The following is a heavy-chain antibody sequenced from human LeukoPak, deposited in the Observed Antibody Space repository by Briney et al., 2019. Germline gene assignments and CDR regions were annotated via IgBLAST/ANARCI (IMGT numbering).Heavy chain of an antibody. V-gene: IGHV3-48*04. D-gene: IGHD1-26*01. CDR2: ISSSSSTI. CDR1: GFTFSSYS. J-gene: IGHJ4*01. CDR3: ARLPIVGATVFDY. Sequence: GGSLRLSCAASGFTFSSYSMNWVRQAPGKGLEWVSYISSSSSTIYYADSVKGGFTIPRDNAKNSLFLQMNILRADDTAVYYCARLPIVGATVFDYWGQGTLVTVSS.